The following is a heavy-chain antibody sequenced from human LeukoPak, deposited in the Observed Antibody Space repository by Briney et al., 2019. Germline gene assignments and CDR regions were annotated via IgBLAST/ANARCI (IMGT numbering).Heavy chain of an antibody. CDR1: GFTFSTYG. Sequence: GGSLRLSCAASGFTFSTYGMHWVRQAPGRGLEWVTSIQNDGNKKYYGDSVKGRFTISRDNSKNTVYLQMNSLRGEDTALYYCVKDSEVLNYWGQGTVVTVSS. CDR3: VKDSEVLNY. J-gene: IGHJ4*02. CDR2: IQNDGNKK. V-gene: IGHV3-30*02. D-gene: IGHD3-10*01.